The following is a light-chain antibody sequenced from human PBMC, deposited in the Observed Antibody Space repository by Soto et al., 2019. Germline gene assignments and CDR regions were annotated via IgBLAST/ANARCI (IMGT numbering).Light chain of an antibody. V-gene: IGKV2-30*01. Sequence: DVVMTQSPLSLPVTLGQPASISCRSSQSLVYSDGNTYLNWFQQRPGQSPRRVIYKVSNRDSGVPDRFSGSGSGADFILKISRVEAEDVGVYYCMQGTHWPRTFGQGTKLEIK. CDR3: MQGTHWPRT. J-gene: IGKJ2*01. CDR2: KVS. CDR1: QSLVYSDGNTY.